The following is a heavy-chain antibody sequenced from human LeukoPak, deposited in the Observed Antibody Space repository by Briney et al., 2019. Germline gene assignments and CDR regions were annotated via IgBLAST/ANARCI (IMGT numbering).Heavy chain of an antibody. V-gene: IGHV4-34*01. CDR3: AREGGPYRPLDY. CDR1: GGSFSGYY. J-gene: IGHJ4*02. Sequence: PSETLSLTCAVYGGSFSGYYWSWIRQPPGKGLEWIGEINHSGSINYNPSLKSRVTISVDTSKNQFSLKLSSVTAADTAVYYCAREGGPYRPLDYSGQGTLVTVSS. CDR2: INHSGSI.